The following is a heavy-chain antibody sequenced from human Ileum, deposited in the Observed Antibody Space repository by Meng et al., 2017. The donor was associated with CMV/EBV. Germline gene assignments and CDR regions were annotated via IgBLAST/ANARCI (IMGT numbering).Heavy chain of an antibody. Sequence: LSLTFAVSAGSFSRYYLTWIRQSPGKRLEWIGEINHRGLPQYNPSLKSRVTISVDTSKNQLSLRLSSVTAADTAVYYCASENWIDGYWGQGTLVTVSS. CDR1: AGSFSRYY. CDR3: ASENWIDGY. CDR2: INHRGLP. V-gene: IGHV4-34*01. D-gene: IGHD1-1*01. J-gene: IGHJ4*02.